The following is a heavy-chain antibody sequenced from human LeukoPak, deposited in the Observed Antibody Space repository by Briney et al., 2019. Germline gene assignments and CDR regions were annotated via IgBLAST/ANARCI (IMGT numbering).Heavy chain of an antibody. Sequence: PGGSLRLSCAASGFTFDDYAMHWVRQAPGKGLEWVSGISWNSGSIGYADSVKGRFTISRDNAKNSLYLQMNSLRAEDTALYYCANGGRAVVPAASFDYWGQGTLATVSS. D-gene: IGHD2-2*01. V-gene: IGHV3-9*01. CDR1: GFTFDDYA. J-gene: IGHJ4*02. CDR3: ANGGRAVVPAASFDY. CDR2: ISWNSGSI.